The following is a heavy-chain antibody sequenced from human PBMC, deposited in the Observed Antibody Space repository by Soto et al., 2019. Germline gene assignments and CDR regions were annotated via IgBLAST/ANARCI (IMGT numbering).Heavy chain of an antibody. Sequence: QVQLVESGGGLVKPGGSLRLSCAASGFSFSDYYMSWIRQAPGKGLAWVSYISSSDTIIYYADSVKDRFTISRDNAKNSLYLQMNSLRAEDTAVYYCARGRYDSFWYYDLWGRGNLVTVSS. CDR1: GFSFSDYY. J-gene: IGHJ2*01. CDR2: ISSSDTII. CDR3: ARGRYDSFWYYDL. D-gene: IGHD3-22*01. V-gene: IGHV3-11*01.